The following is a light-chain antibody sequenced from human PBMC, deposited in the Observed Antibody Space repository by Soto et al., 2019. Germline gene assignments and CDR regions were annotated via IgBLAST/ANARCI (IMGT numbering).Light chain of an antibody. CDR2: GAS. J-gene: IGKJ1*01. CDR1: QSVSSSY. Sequence: EIVLTQYPGTLSLSPGERATLSYRASQSVSSSYLAWYQQKPGQAPRLLIYGASSRATGIPDRFSGSGSGTDFTLTISRLEPEDFAVYYCHQYGSSSWTFGQGTKVDIK. V-gene: IGKV3-20*01. CDR3: HQYGSSSWT.